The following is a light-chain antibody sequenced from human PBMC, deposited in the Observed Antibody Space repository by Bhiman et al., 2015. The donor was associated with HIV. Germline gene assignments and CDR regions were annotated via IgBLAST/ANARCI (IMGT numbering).Light chain of an antibody. V-gene: IGLV1-51*01. Sequence: QSVLTQPPSVSAAPGQKVTISCSGSSSNIGNNYVSWYQQLPGTAPKLLIYDNNKRPSGIPDRFSGSKSGTSATLGITGLQTGDEADYYCCSYAGSGTWVFGRGTKLTVL. CDR2: DNN. CDR1: SSNIGNNY. CDR3: CSYAGSGTWV. J-gene: IGLJ3*02.